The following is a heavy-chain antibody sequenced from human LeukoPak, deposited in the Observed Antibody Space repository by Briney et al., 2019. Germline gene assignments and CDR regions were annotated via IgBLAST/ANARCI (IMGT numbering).Heavy chain of an antibody. CDR3: ARHRSMVRGRPFDP. J-gene: IGHJ5*02. V-gene: IGHV4-39*01. CDR2: IYYSGST. Sequence: SETLSLTCTVSGGSISSSSYYWGWIRQPPGKGLEWIGSIYYSGSTYYNPSLKSRVTISVDTSKNQFSLKLSSVTAADTAVYYCARHRSMVRGRPFDPWGQGTLVTVSS. D-gene: IGHD3-10*01. CDR1: GGSISSSSYY.